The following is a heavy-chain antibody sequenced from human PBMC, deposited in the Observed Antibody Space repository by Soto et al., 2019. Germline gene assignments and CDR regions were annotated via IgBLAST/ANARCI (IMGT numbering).Heavy chain of an antibody. D-gene: IGHD4-17*01. CDR3: ARRLFADYVGR. CDR2: MYHSGNM. Sequence: HLQMQESGPGLVKPSETLSLACTVSGDYISTNACYWGWNRQPPGKGLEWLGNMYHSGNMYYNPSTKSRVTMPMDTSKRQLSLKVTSVTAYDTAVYYCARRLFADYVGRWGQGILVTGSS. CDR1: GDYISTNACY. V-gene: IGHV4-39*01. J-gene: IGHJ4*01.